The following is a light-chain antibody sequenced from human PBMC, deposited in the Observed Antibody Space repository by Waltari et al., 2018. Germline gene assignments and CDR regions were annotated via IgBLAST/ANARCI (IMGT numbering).Light chain of an antibody. CDR1: ETILFNSNNKNY. CDR3: QQYYTVSRT. J-gene: IGKJ1*01. CDR2: WAS. Sequence: DIVMTQSPDSLAVSLGERATTNCKSSETILFNSNNKNYLAWYQQKAGQPPKLLVYWASTRESGVPDRFSGSGSGTDFTLTISSLQAEDVAVYYCQQYYTVSRTFGQGTRVEIK. V-gene: IGKV4-1*01.